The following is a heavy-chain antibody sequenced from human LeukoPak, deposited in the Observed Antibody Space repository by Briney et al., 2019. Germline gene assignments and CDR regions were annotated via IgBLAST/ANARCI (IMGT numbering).Heavy chain of an antibody. CDR1: GGSISSGGYY. V-gene: IGHV4-31*03. CDR2: INYSGST. J-gene: IGHJ4*02. Sequence: PSETLSLTCTVSGGSISSGGYYWSWIRQHPGKGLEWIGYINYSGSTYYNPSLKSRVTISVDTSKNQFSLKLSSVTAADTAVYYCARDLHSSSSYWGQGTLVTVSS. D-gene: IGHD6-6*01. CDR3: ARDLHSSSSY.